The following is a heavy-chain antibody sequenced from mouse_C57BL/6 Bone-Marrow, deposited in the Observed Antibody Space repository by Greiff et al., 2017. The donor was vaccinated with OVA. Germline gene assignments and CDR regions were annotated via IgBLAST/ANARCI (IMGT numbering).Heavy chain of an antibody. CDR1: GYTFTSYW. D-gene: IGHD2-12*01. J-gene: IGHJ3*01. CDR2: IDPSDSYT. V-gene: IGHV1-69*01. CDR3: ARTYDDWFAY. Sequence: VQLQQPGAELVMPGASVKLSCKASGYTFTSYWMHWVKQRPGQGLEWIGEIDPSDSYTNYNQKFKGKSTLTVDKSSSTAYMQLSSLTSEDSAVYYCARTYDDWFAYWGQGTLVTVSA.